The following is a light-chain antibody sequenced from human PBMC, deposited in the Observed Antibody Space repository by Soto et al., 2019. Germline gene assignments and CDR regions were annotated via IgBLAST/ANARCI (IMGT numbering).Light chain of an antibody. CDR3: QKSYSTSIN. CDR2: AAS. J-gene: IGKJ5*01. Sequence: DIQITHSPSSLSASVVDRVTITFRASQSISSYLNWYQQKPGKAPKLLIYAASSLQSGVPSRFSGSGSGTDFTLTISSLQPEDFATYYCQKSYSTSINFGQGTRLEIK. V-gene: IGKV1-39*01. CDR1: QSISSY.